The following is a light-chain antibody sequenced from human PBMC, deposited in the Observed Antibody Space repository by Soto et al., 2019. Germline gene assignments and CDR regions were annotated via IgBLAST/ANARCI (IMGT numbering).Light chain of an antibody. V-gene: IGKV3-20*01. Sequence: DIVLTQSPGTLSLSPGERATLSYRASQSISSNYLAWYQQQPGQAPRLVIHGASSRATDIPDRFSGSGSGTDFTLTISRLEPEDFAVYYCQQYVTSPYTFGQGTKLEI. J-gene: IGKJ2*01. CDR1: QSISSNY. CDR3: QQYVTSPYT. CDR2: GAS.